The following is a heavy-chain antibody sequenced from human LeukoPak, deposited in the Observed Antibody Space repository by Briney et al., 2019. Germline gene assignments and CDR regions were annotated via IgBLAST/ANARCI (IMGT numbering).Heavy chain of an antibody. J-gene: IGHJ4*02. V-gene: IGHV3-23*01. CDR3: AKGVASIAARSIDY. CDR1: GFTFSSYA. Sequence: PGGSLRLSCAASGFTFSSYAMSWVRQAPGKGLEWVSAISGSGGSTYYADSVKGRFTISRDNRKNTLYVQMNSLRAEDTAVYYCAKGVASIAARSIDYWGQGTLVTVSS. D-gene: IGHD6-6*01. CDR2: ISGSGGST.